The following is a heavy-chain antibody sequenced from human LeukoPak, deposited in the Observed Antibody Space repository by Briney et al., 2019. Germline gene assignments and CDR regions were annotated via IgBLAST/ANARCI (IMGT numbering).Heavy chain of an antibody. CDR3: ARLSGTGYSSGWYARYYYMDV. CDR1: GGSFSGYY. D-gene: IGHD6-19*01. CDR2: INHSGST. J-gene: IGHJ6*03. V-gene: IGHV4-34*01. Sequence: SETLSLTCAVYGGSFSGYYWSWIRQPPGKGLEWIGEINHSGSTNYNPSLKSRVTISVDTSKNQFSLKLSSVTAADTAVYYCARLSGTGYSSGWYARYYYMDVWGKGTTVTISS.